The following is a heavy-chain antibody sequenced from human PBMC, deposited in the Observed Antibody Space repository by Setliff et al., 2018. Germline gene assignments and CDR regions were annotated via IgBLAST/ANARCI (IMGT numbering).Heavy chain of an antibody. V-gene: IGHV1-24*01. D-gene: IGHD5-18*01. CDR2: FDPEDGET. J-gene: IGHJ4*02. CDR3: ATSVSWIQLVLYPQGHPEPFDY. CDR1: GYTLTELS. Sequence: ASVKVSCKVSGYTLTELSMHWVRQAPGKGLEWMGGFDPEDGETIDAQKFQGRVTMTEDTSTDTAYMELSSLRSEDTAVYYCATSVSWIQLVLYPQGHPEPFDYWGQGTLVTVSS.